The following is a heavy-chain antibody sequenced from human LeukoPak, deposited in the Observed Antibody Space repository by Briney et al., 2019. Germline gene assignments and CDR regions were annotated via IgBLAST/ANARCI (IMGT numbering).Heavy chain of an antibody. CDR3: ARGNLWDYRRYYYYMDV. J-gene: IGHJ6*03. D-gene: IGHD4-11*01. CDR1: DYSISSGYY. Sequence: SETLSLTCTVSDYSISSGYYWGWIRQPPGKGLEWIGSIHYSARIYYNPSLKSRVTISVDTSKNQFSLKLSSVTAADTAVYYCARGNLWDYRRYYYYMDVWGKGTTGTVSS. V-gene: IGHV4-38-2*02. CDR2: IHYSARI.